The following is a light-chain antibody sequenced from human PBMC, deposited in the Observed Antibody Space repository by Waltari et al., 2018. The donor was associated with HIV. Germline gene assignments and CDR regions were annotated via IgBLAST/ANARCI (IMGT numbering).Light chain of an antibody. CDR2: WAS. J-gene: IGKJ2*01. CDR3: QQYYSGPRT. Sequence: DIVMTQSPDSLAVSLGERATINCKSSQTVLYGSSNKNYLSWYQQKPGQPPKLLIYWASTRESGVPDRFSGSGSGTNFTLTITGLQAEDVAVYYCQQYYSGPRTFGQGTKLEI. CDR1: QTVLYGSSNKNY. V-gene: IGKV4-1*01.